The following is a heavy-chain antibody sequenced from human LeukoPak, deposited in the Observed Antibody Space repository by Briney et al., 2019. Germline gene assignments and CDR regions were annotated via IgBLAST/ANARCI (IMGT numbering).Heavy chain of an antibody. D-gene: IGHD4-17*01. Sequence: SETLSLTCTVSGDSISSSSYYWGWIRQPAGKGLEWIGRINTSGNTNYNPSLKSRVTMSVDTSKNQFSLKLTSVTAADTAVYYCARAGDYGDYVGWFDPWGQGTLVTVSS. V-gene: IGHV4-61*02. CDR1: GDSISSSSYY. CDR3: ARAGDYGDYVGWFDP. J-gene: IGHJ5*02. CDR2: INTSGNT.